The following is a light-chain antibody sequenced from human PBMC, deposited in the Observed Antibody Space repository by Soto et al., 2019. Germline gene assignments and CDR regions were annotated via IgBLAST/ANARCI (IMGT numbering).Light chain of an antibody. J-gene: IGKJ4*01. CDR2: DAS. Sequence: EIVLTQSPATLSLSPGERAALSCRASQGVGRFLAWYQQKPGQAPRLLIYDASNRATGIPARSSGSGSETDFTLAIDNLEPEDFAVYYCQQRGGWPLTFGGGTKVEIK. V-gene: IGKV3-11*01. CDR1: QGVGRF. CDR3: QQRGGWPLT.